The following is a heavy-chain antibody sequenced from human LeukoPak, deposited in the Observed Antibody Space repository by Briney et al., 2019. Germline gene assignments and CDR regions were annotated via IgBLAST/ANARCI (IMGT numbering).Heavy chain of an antibody. CDR2: ISSSSSTI. D-gene: IGHD3-22*01. J-gene: IGHJ4*02. Sequence: PGGSLRISCAASGFTFSTYSMNWVRQAPGKGLEWVSYISSSSSTIYYADSVKGRFTISRDNAKNSLYLQMNSLRAEDTAVYYCAKGVPGPMIVVVANDYWGQGTLVTVSS. CDR3: AKGVPGPMIVVVANDY. V-gene: IGHV3-48*01. CDR1: GFTFSTYS.